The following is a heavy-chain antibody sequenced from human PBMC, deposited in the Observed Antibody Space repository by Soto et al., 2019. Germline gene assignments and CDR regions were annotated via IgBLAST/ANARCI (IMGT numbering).Heavy chain of an antibody. CDR3: ARTYCSSTSCYLQGNWFDP. V-gene: IGHV1-8*01. D-gene: IGHD2-2*01. CDR1: GYTFTSYD. J-gene: IGHJ5*02. Sequence: ASVKVSCKASGYTFTSYDINWVRQATGQGLEWMGWMNPNSGNTGYAQKFQGRVTMTRNTSISTAYMELSSLRSEDTAVYYCARTYCSSTSCYLQGNWFDPWGQGTLVTVSS. CDR2: MNPNSGNT.